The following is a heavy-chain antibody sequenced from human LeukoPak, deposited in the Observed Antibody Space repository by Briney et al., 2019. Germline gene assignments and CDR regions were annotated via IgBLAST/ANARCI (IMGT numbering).Heavy chain of an antibody. CDR1: GGSFSGYY. V-gene: IGHV4-34*01. Sequence: SETLSLTCAVYGGSFSGYYWSWIRQPPGKGLEWIGSIYYSGSTYYNPSLKSRVTISVDTSKNQFSLKLSSVTAADTAVYYCARGSYDFWSGWTDWFDPWGQGTLVTVSS. J-gene: IGHJ5*02. CDR3: ARGSYDFWSGWTDWFDP. CDR2: IYYSGST. D-gene: IGHD3-3*01.